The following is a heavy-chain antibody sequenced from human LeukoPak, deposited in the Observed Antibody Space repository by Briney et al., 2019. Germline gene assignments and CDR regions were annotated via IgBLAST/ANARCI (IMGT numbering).Heavy chain of an antibody. V-gene: IGHV3-53*01. CDR1: GFTVSSNY. CDR3: ARGGYSSSWYHFDY. J-gene: IGHJ4*02. CDR2: IYSGGTT. Sequence: PGGSLRLSCAASGFTVSSNYMSWVRQAPGKGLEWVSVIYSGGTTNYADSVKGRFTISRDNSKNTLFLQMNSLGAEDTAVYYCARGGYSSSWYHFDYWGQGTLVTVSS. D-gene: IGHD6-13*01.